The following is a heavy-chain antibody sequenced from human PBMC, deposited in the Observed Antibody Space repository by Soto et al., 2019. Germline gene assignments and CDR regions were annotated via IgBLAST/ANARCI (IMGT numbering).Heavy chain of an antibody. CDR3: AKDITDGIAVAGYYFDY. J-gene: IGHJ4*02. V-gene: IGHV3-9*01. CDR2: ISWNSVSI. Sequence: GGSLRLSCAASGFTFDDYAMHWVRQAPGKGMEWVSGISWNSVSIGYADSVKGRLTISRYNAKNSRYLQMNSLTAEDTALYYCAKDITDGIAVAGYYFDYWGQGTLVTVSS. D-gene: IGHD6-19*01. CDR1: GFTFDDYA.